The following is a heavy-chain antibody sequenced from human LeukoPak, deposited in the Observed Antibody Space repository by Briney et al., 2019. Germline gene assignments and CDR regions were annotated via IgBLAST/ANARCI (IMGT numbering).Heavy chain of an antibody. CDR1: GYTLTELS. Sequence: ASVKVSCKVSGYTLTELSMHWVRQAPGKGLEWMGGFDTEDGETIYAQKFQGRVPMTEDTSTGTAYMELSSLRSEDTAVYYCATGFYYFDYWGQGTLVIVAS. V-gene: IGHV1-24*01. D-gene: IGHD2/OR15-2a*01. J-gene: IGHJ4*02. CDR3: ATGFYYFDY. CDR2: FDTEDGET.